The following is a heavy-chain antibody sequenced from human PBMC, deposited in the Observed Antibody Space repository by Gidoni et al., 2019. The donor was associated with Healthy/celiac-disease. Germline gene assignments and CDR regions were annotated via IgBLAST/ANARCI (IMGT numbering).Heavy chain of an antibody. J-gene: IGHJ4*02. CDR1: GGTFSSYA. D-gene: IGHD6-13*01. CDR3: AREGGIHGHFDY. V-gene: IGHV1-69*06. CDR2: IIHIFGTA. Sequence: QLQLLQSGAEVKKPGSSVRASCKASGGTFSSYAISWVRQAPGQGLEWMGGIIHIFGTANYAQKFQGRVTITADKSTSTAYMKLSSLRSEDTAVYYCAREGGIHGHFDYWGQGTLVTVSS.